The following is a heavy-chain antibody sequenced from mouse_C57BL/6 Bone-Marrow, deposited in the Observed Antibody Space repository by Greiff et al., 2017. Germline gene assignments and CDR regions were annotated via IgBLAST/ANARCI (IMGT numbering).Heavy chain of an antibody. Sequence: EVKVVESGAELVRPGASVKLSCTASGFNIKDDYIHWVKQRPEQGLEWIGWIDPEIGDTEYASKFQGKATITSDTSSNTAYLQLSSLTSEDTAVYYCSSFYGNYFDFWGQGTPLTVAS. CDR1: GFNIKDDY. D-gene: IGHD2-1*01. V-gene: IGHV14-4*01. CDR2: IDPEIGDT. J-gene: IGHJ2*01. CDR3: SSFYGNYFDF.